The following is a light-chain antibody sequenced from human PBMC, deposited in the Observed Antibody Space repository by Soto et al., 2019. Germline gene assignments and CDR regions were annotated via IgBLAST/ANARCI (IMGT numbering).Light chain of an antibody. J-gene: IGLJ1*01. CDR2: EVS. CDR1: TSDVGAYNY. V-gene: IGLV2-14*01. Sequence: QSALTQPASVSGSPGQSITISCTGSTSDVGAYNYVAWYKHHPGQAPQLMIYEVSNRPSAVSNRFSGSKSGNTASLTIAGLQADDGGYYYGSAKSSSSSPFVFGTGTEVTVL. CDR3: SAKSSSSSPFV.